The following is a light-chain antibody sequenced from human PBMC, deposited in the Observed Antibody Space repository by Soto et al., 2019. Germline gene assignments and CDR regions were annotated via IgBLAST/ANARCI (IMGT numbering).Light chain of an antibody. J-gene: IGLJ3*02. CDR1: SSDVGGYNY. V-gene: IGLV2-14*01. CDR3: SSYTSSSTLGV. Sequence: QSALTQPASVSGSPGQSITISCTGTSSDVGGYNYVSWYQQHPGKAPKLMIYEVSNRPSGVSNRFSGSKSGNTASLTISGLQAEDEADYYCSSYTSSSTLGVFVGGTKLNVL. CDR2: EVS.